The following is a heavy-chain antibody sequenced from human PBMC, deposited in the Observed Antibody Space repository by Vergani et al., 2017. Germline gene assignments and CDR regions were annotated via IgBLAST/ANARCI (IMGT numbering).Heavy chain of an antibody. CDR2: ITPLLGTA. V-gene: IGHV1-69*08. J-gene: IGHJ4*02. CDR1: GGSLSSFS. D-gene: IGHD3-22*01. Sequence: QVQLLQSGAEVTKPGSSVKVSCKTVGGSLSSFSITWVRQAPGQGLEWMGRITPLLGTADYAPNFRDRVSITIDKSTSTAYLELANLRSEDTAVYYCARSSGYYSYYFDFWGQGTLVTVSS. CDR3: ARSSGYYSYYFDF.